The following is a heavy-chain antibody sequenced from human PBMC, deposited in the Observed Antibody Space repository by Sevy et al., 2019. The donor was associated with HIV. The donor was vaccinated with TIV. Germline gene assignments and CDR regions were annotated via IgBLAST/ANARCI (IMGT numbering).Heavy chain of an antibody. CDR1: GFTFDDYA. J-gene: IGHJ4*02. CDR2: ISWNSGSI. Sequence: GGSLRLSCAASGFTFDDYAMHWVRQAPGKGLEWVSGISWNSGSIGYADSVKGRFTISRDNAKNSLYLQMNSLRAEDTVLYYCAKDSGGYSSGWYYFDYWGQGTLVTVSS. V-gene: IGHV3-9*01. D-gene: IGHD6-19*01. CDR3: AKDSGGYSSGWYYFDY.